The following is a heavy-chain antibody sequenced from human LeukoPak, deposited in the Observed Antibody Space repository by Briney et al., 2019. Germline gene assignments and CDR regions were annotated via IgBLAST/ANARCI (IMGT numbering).Heavy chain of an antibody. CDR3: AKRRVVRGVMGPMGFDP. D-gene: IGHD3-10*01. J-gene: IGHJ5*02. CDR1: GFTFSSYA. V-gene: IGHV3-23*01. Sequence: GGSLRLSCAASGFTFSSYAMSWVRQALGKGLEWVSAISGSGGSTYYADSVKGRFTISRDNSKNTLYLQMNSLRAEDTAVYYCAKRRVVRGVMGPMGFDPWGQGTLVTVSS. CDR2: ISGSGGST.